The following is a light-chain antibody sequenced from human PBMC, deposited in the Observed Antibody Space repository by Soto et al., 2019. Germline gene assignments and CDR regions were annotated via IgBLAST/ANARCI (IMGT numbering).Light chain of an antibody. CDR1: SSDVGGYNY. CDR2: DVS. CDR3: SSYTSSSTLI. Sequence: QSVLTQPASVSGSPGQSITISCTGTSSDVGGYNYVSWYQQHPGKAPKLMIYDVSNRPSGVSNRFSGSKSGNTASLTISGLQAEDEADYYCSSYTSSSTLICGTGTKLTVL. J-gene: IGLJ1*01. V-gene: IGLV2-14*01.